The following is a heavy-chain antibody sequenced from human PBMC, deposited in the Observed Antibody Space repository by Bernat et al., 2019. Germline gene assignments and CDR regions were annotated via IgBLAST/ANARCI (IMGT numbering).Heavy chain of an antibody. D-gene: IGHD3-9*01. V-gene: IGHV4-30-2*01. Sequence: QLQLQESGSGLVKPSQTLSLTCAVSGGSISSGGYSWSWIRQPPGKGLEWIGYIYHSGSTYYNPSLKSRVTISVDRSKNQFSLKLSSVTAAGTAVYYCARGSLRYFDWLLATDAFDIWGQGTMVTVSS. J-gene: IGHJ3*02. CDR1: GGSISSGGYS. CDR3: ARGSLRYFDWLLATDAFDI. CDR2: IYHSGST.